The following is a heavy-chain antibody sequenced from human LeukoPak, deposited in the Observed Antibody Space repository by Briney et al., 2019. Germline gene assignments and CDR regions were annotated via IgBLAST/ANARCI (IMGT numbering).Heavy chain of an antibody. Sequence: ASVKVSCKASGYTFTIYDINWVRQATGQGLEWMGWMNPNSGNTGYAQKFQGRVTMTRNTSISTAYMELSSLRSEDTAVYYCARGHGVWYYFDSSGSVFDYWGQGALVTVSS. CDR1: GYTFTIYD. CDR3: ARGHGVWYYFDSSGSVFDY. CDR2: MNPNSGNT. D-gene: IGHD3-22*01. V-gene: IGHV1-8*01. J-gene: IGHJ4*02.